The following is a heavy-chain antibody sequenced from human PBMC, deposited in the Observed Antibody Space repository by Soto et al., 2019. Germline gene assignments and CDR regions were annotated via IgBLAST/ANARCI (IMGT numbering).Heavy chain of an antibody. J-gene: IGHJ4*02. D-gene: IGHD3-3*01. CDR1: GFTFSSYA. CDR2: ISSSSSTI. V-gene: IGHV3-48*01. CDR3: ASPYGTFWSGYYALDY. Sequence: GGSLRLSCAASGFTFSSYAMSWVRQAPGKGLEWVSYISSSSSTIYYADSVKGRFTISRDNAKNSLYLQMNSLRAEDTAVYYCASPYGTFWSGYYALDYWGQGTLVTVSS.